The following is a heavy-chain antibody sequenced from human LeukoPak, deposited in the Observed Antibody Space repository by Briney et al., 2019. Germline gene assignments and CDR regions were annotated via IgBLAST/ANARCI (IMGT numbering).Heavy chain of an antibody. CDR3: ARDPQKLADY. CDR1: GGTFSSYA. J-gene: IGHJ4*02. Sequence: ASVKVSCKASGGTFSSYAISWVRQAPGQGLEWMGWISAYNGNTNYAQKLQGRVTMTTDTSTSTAYMELRSLRSDDTAVYYCARDPQKLADYWGQGTLVTVSS. D-gene: IGHD6-13*01. CDR2: ISAYNGNT. V-gene: IGHV1-18*01.